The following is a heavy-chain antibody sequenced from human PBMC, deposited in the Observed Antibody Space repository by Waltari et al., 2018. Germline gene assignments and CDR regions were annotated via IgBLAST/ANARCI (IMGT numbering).Heavy chain of an antibody. CDR1: GGSISPYY. CDR2: LYTSGST. CDR3: AMIPYYYYGMDV. J-gene: IGHJ6*02. V-gene: IGHV4-4*07. Sequence: QVQLQESGPGLVKPSETLSLTCTVSGGSISPYYWRWIRQPAGEGLEWIGRLYTSGSTNYNPSLKSRVTMSVDTSKNQFSLKLSSVTAADTAVYYCAMIPYYYYGMDVWGQGTTVTVSS.